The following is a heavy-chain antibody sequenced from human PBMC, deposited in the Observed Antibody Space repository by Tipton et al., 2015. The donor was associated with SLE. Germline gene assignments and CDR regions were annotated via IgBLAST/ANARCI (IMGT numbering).Heavy chain of an antibody. V-gene: IGHV3-9*01. J-gene: IGHJ4*02. CDR3: AKVDQPGMWECYYFGH. Sequence: RSLRLSCAASEFTFEDYAMHWVRLAPGKGLEWVSGIRWNSDNIDYVDSVKGRFTISRDNAKNSLYLQMDSLTPEDTAFYYCAKVDQPGMWECYYFGHWGQGELVTVSS. D-gene: IGHD1-26*01. CDR2: IRWNSDNI. CDR1: EFTFEDYA.